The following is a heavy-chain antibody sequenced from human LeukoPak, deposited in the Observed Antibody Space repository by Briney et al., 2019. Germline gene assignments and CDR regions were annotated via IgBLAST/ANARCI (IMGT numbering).Heavy chain of an antibody. V-gene: IGHV4-34*01. D-gene: IGHD6-19*01. CDR2: INHSGST. J-gene: IGHJ6*02. CDR1: GGSFSGYY. Sequence: SETLSLTCAVYGGSFSGYYWSWIRQPPGKGLEWIGEINHSGSTNYNPSLKSRVTISVDTSKNQFSLKLSSVTAADTAVYYCARDRGYSSGHHGRRGYYYYGMDVWGQGTTVTVSS. CDR3: ARDRGYSSGHHGRRGYYYYGMDV.